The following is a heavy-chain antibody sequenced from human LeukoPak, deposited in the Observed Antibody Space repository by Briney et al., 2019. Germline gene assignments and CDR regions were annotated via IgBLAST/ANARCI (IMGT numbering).Heavy chain of an antibody. J-gene: IGHJ4*02. D-gene: IGHD1-26*01. CDR1: GFTFSNYY. Sequence: GGSLRLSCAASGFTFSNYYMSWIRQAPGKGLEWVSYISNSGSIIYYAESVKGRFTISRDNAKNSLYLQMNSLRAEDTAVYYCARVGLYGEWELPTGDYWGQGTLVTVSS. CDR2: ISNSGSII. V-gene: IGHV3-11*01. CDR3: ARVGLYGEWELPTGDY.